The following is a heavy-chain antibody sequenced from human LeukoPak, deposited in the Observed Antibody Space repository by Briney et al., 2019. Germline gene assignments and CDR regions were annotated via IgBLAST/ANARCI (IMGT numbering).Heavy chain of an antibody. CDR1: GFTFSSYW. D-gene: IGHD3-3*02. CDR2: IKQDGSEK. V-gene: IGHV3-7*03. J-gene: IGHJ6*02. CDR3: ARGHLLYYYYGMDV. Sequence: GGSLRLSCAASGFTFSSYWMSWVRQAPGKGLEWVANIKQDGSEKYYVDSVKGRFTISRDNAKNSLYLQMNSLRAEDTAVYYCARGHLLYYYYGMDVWGQGTTVTVSS.